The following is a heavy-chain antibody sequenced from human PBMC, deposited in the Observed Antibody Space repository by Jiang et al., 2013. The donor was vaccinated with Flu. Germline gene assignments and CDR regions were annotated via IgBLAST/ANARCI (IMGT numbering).Heavy chain of an antibody. V-gene: IGHV1-46*01. D-gene: IGHD1-26*01. Sequence: SVKVSCKASGYTFTSYYMHWVRQAPGQGLEWMGIINPSGGSTTYAQKFQGRVTMTRDTSTSTVYMELSSLRSDDTAVYYCATFAGATGTFDYWGQGTLVTVSS. CDR1: GYTFTSYY. CDR3: ATFAGATGTFDY. J-gene: IGHJ4*02. CDR2: INPSGGST.